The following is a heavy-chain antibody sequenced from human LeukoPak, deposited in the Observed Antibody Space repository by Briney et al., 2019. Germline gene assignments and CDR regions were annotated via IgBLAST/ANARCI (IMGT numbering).Heavy chain of an antibody. CDR3: ARVDYDFWSGYYRGRYFDY. V-gene: IGHV4-30-4*01. CDR2: IYYSGST. CDR1: GGSISSGDYY. Sequence: SETLSLTCTVSGGSISSGDYYWSWIRQPPGKGLEWIGYIYYSGSTYYNPSLKSRVTISVDTSKNQFSRKLSSVTAADTAVYYCARVDYDFWSGYYRGRYFDYWGQGTLVTVSS. D-gene: IGHD3-3*01. J-gene: IGHJ4*02.